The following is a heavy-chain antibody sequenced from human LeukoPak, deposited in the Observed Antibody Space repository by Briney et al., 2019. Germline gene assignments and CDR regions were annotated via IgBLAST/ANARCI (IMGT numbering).Heavy chain of an antibody. V-gene: IGHV4-34*01. Sequence: SETLSLTCAVYGGSFSGYYWSWIRQPPGKGLEWIGEINHSGSTNYNPSLKSRVTISVDTSKNQFSLKLSSVTAADTAVYYCARDAHHATMGNWFDPWGQGTLVTVSS. CDR2: INHSGST. CDR3: ARDAHHATMGNWFDP. J-gene: IGHJ5*02. D-gene: IGHD5-12*01. CDR1: GGSFSGYY.